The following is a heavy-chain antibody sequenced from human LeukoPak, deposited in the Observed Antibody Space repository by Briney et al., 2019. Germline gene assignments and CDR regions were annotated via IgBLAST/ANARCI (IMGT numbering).Heavy chain of an antibody. CDR3: GRDLGGRSGY. D-gene: IGHD1-26*01. CDR1: GNYW. J-gene: IGHJ4*02. Sequence: GGSLRLSCAASGNYWMHWVRQAPGKGLVWVSHINSDGSWTSYADSVKGRFSISRDNAKNTLYLQMNSLRAEDTAVYYCGRDLGGRSGYWGQGTLVTVSS. CDR2: INSDGSWT. V-gene: IGHV3-74*01.